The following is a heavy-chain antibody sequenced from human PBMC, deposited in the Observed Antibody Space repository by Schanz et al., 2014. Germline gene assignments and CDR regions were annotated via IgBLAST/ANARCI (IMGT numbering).Heavy chain of an antibody. CDR3: LAPDYGMDV. Sequence: QVQLVDSGGGLVKPGGSLRLSCTASGFPFSDYFMAWIRQPPGRGLEWVSYIGNGGVTIYYADSVKGRFTVSRDNAENALYLQMNSLRAEDTAVYYCLAPDYGMDVWGQGTTVTVSS. V-gene: IGHV3-11*04. CDR1: GFPFSDYF. J-gene: IGHJ6*02. CDR2: IGNGGVTI.